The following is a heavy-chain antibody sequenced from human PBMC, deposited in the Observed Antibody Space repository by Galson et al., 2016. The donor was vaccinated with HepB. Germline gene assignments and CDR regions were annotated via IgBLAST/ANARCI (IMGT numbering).Heavy chain of an antibody. J-gene: IGHJ5*02. CDR1: GYTFTGYF. D-gene: IGHD2-8*01. Sequence: SVKVSCKASGYTFTGYFIHWVRQAPGQGLEWMGIINPLSGGTDYAQRFQGRVTMTRDTSTSTVSMELRSLRSEDTAVYYCAKAIMTPSDNWFDPWSQGSLVTVSA. CDR2: INPLSGGT. V-gene: IGHV1-46*01. CDR3: AKAIMTPSDNWFDP.